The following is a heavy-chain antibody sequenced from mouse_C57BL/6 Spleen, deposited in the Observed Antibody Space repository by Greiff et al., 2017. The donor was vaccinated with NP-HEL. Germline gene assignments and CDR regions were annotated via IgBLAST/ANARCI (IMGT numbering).Heavy chain of an antibody. Sequence: QVQLLQSGAELAKPGASVKLSCKASGFTFTSYWMPWLKQTPGQGLEWIGYINTSSGYTKYTQKFKDKSTLTADKSSSTAYMQLSSLTYEDSAVYYCANGGDSSGYLDYWGQGTTLTVSS. J-gene: IGHJ2*01. V-gene: IGHV1-7*01. CDR2: INTSSGYT. D-gene: IGHD3-2*02. CDR3: ANGGDSSGYLDY. CDR1: GFTFTSYW.